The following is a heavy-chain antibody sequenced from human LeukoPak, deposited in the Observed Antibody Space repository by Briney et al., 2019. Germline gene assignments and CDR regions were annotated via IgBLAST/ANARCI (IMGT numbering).Heavy chain of an antibody. Sequence: PGGSLRLSCAASGFTFSSYSMNWVRQAPGKGLEWVSSISSSSSYIYYADSVKGRFTISRDNAKNSLYLQMNSLRAEDTALYYCARDRWITYGSGATDAFDIWGQGTMVTVSS. J-gene: IGHJ3*02. D-gene: IGHD3-10*01. CDR3: ARDRWITYGSGATDAFDI. V-gene: IGHV3-21*04. CDR2: ISSSSSYI. CDR1: GFTFSSYS.